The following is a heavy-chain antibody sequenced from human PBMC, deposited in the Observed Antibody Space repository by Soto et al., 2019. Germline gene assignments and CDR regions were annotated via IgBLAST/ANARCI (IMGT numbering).Heavy chain of an antibody. CDR2: ISWNSDII. V-gene: IGHV3-9*01. J-gene: IGHJ6*02. Sequence: GGSLRLSCVASGFTFEDHAMHWVRQGPGKGLEWVSGISWNSDIIVYADSVKGRFTMSRDNVKNSLYLQMSSLRSEDTAAYYCLRDMGNNDFWVNLDRVLDVWGQGTTVTVSS. CDR3: LRDMGNNDFWVNLDRVLDV. CDR1: GFTFEDHA. D-gene: IGHD3-3*01.